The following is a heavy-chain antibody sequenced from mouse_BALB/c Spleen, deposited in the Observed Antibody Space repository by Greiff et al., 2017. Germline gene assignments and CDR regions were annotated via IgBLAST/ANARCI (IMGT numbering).Heavy chain of an antibody. CDR1: GYTFTSYW. CDR2: IYPGDGDT. J-gene: IGHJ3*01. Sequence: VQLQQSGAELARPGASVKLSCKASGYTFTSYWMQWVKQRPGQGLEWIGAIYPGDGDTRYTQKFKGKATLTADKSSSTAYMQLSSLASEDSAVYYCAMIYDGYYGYWGQGTLVTVSA. V-gene: IGHV1-87*01. D-gene: IGHD2-3*01. CDR3: AMIYDGYYGY.